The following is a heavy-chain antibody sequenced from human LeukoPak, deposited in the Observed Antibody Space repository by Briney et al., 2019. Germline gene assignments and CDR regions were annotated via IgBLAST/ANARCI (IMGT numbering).Heavy chain of an antibody. CDR3: ARERIAAAGTRVDP. D-gene: IGHD6-13*01. CDR2: ISSSSSYT. CDR1: GFTFSGYY. Sequence: GGSLTLSCAASGFTFSGYYMSGIRQAPGKGLEWVLYISSSSSYTNYADSVKGRFTISRDNAKNSLYLQMNSLRAEDTAVYYCARERIAAAGTRVDPWGQGTLVTASS. J-gene: IGHJ5*02. V-gene: IGHV3-11*06.